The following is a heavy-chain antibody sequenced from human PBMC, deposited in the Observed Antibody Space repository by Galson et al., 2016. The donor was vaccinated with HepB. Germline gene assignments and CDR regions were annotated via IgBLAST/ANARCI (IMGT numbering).Heavy chain of an antibody. CDR2: INHSGSA. V-gene: IGHV4-34*01. J-gene: IGHJ6*03. Sequence: ETLSLTCAVYGGSFSDFYWSWIRQPPGKGLEWIGEINHSGSANYNPSLKSRVTMSVDTSKNQFSLRLTSVTAADTAVYYCARGHKFGRGIWSPRNYYYYYMDVWGKGTTVTVSS. CDR3: ARGHKFGRGIWSPRNYYYYYMDV. CDR1: GGSFSDFY. D-gene: IGHD2/OR15-2a*01.